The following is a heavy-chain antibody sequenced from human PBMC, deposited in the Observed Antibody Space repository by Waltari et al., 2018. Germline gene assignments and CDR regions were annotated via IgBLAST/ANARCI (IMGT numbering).Heavy chain of an antibody. D-gene: IGHD6-6*01. J-gene: IGHJ4*02. V-gene: IGHV5-51*01. CDR1: GYSFTSYW. CDR2: INPGDCDT. CDR3: ARRAGIAARWDFDY. Sequence: EVQLVQSGAEVKKPGESLKISCKGSGYSFTSYWIGWVRQMPGKGLEWLGFINPGDCDTRYGPSFQGQVTISADKSISTAYLRWSSLNASDTAMYYCARRAGIAARWDFDYWGQGTLVTVSS.